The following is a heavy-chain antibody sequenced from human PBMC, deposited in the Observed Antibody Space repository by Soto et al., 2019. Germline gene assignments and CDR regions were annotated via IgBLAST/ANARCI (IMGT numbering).Heavy chain of an antibody. CDR3: AKDQGPQASIWYGPARYGMDV. Sequence: EAQLLESGGGLVQPGGSLRLSCVASGLAFNNYAMSWVRQAPGKGLEWVSIISASGDYTDYADSVKGRFTISRDNSKNTVYLQLNGLRAEDSAIYYCAKDQGPQASIWYGPARYGMDVWGPGTTVTVSS. D-gene: IGHD6-13*01. CDR1: GLAFNNYA. CDR2: ISASGDYT. V-gene: IGHV3-23*01. J-gene: IGHJ6*02.